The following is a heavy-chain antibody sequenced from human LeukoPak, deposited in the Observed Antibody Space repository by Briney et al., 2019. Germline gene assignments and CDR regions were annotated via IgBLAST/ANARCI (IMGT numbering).Heavy chain of an antibody. D-gene: IGHD1-26*01. V-gene: IGHV3-23*01. Sequence: GGSLRLSCAASGFTFSSYAMNWVRQAPGKGLEWVSTISGGGGSTYYADSVKGRFTISRDNSKNTLYLQVNSLRAEDTAVYYCAKGGKWDVTPFDYWGQGTPVTVSS. J-gene: IGHJ4*02. CDR1: GFTFSSYA. CDR2: ISGGGGST. CDR3: AKGGKWDVTPFDY.